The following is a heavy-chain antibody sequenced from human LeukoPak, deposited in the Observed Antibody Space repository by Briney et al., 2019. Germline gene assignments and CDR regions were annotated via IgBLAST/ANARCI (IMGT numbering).Heavy chain of an antibody. CDR1: GGSISSSSYY. Sequence: PSETLSLTCTVSGGSISSSSYYWGWIRQPPGKGLEWIGSIYYSGSTYYNPSLKSRVTISVDTSKNQFSLKLSSVTAADTAVYYCARFEQWLVHADKEYGMDVWGQGTTVTVSS. V-gene: IGHV4-39*01. CDR2: IYYSGST. CDR3: ARFEQWLVHADKEYGMDV. J-gene: IGHJ6*02. D-gene: IGHD6-19*01.